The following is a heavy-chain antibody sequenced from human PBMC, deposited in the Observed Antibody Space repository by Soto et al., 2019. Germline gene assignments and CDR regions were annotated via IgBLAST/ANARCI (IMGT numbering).Heavy chain of an antibody. CDR1: SGSISTYY. Sequence: QVQLQESGPGLVKPSETLSLTCTVSSGSISTYYWSWIRQPPGKGLEWIGYIYYSGSTNYNPSLKSRVTISLDTSKNQFSLTLGSVTAADTAVYYCARELQGGARKAFDIWGQGTMVTVSS. D-gene: IGHD3-16*01. V-gene: IGHV4-59*01. CDR2: IYYSGST. J-gene: IGHJ3*02. CDR3: ARELQGGARKAFDI.